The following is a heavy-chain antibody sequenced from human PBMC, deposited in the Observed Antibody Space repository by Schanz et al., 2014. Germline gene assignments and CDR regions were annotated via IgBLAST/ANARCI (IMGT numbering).Heavy chain of an antibody. CDR1: GFSVGNKY. V-gene: IGHV3-33*06. CDR2: IWSDGTNE. Sequence: QVQLVESGGGLVKPGGSLRLSCAASGFSVGNKYMNWVRQAPGKGLEWVAVIWSDGTNEYYADSVKGRFTISRDNSKNTLYLQMNSLRAEDTAVYYCAKGRFGELSAFDIWGQGTMVTVSS. D-gene: IGHD3-10*01. CDR3: AKGRFGELSAFDI. J-gene: IGHJ3*02.